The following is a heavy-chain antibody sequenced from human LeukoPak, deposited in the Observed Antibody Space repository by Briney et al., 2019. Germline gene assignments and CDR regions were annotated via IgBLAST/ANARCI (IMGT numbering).Heavy chain of an antibody. Sequence: PGGSLRLSCAASGFTFSNYWMTWVRQAPGKGLEWVANIKQDGSEEYYVDSVKGRFTISRDNAKNSLYLQMNSLRAEDTALYYCARVGSSSAGGAFDIWGQGTMVTVSS. J-gene: IGHJ3*02. V-gene: IGHV3-7*03. CDR1: GFTFSNYW. CDR2: IKQDGSEE. CDR3: ARVGSSSAGGAFDI. D-gene: IGHD6-6*01.